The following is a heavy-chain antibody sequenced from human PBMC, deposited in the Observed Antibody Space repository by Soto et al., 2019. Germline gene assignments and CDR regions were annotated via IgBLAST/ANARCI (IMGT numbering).Heavy chain of an antibody. V-gene: IGHV4-31*03. CDR3: ARDSDIAGRRYYYYGMDV. Sequence: PSETLSLTCTVSGGSISSGCYYWSWIRQHPGKGLEWIGYIYYSGSTYYNPSLKSRVTISVDTSKNQFSLKLSSVTAADTAVYYCARDSDIAGRRYYYYGMDVWGQGTTVTLCS. CDR1: GGSISSGCYY. J-gene: IGHJ6*02. CDR2: IYYSGST. D-gene: IGHD6-6*01.